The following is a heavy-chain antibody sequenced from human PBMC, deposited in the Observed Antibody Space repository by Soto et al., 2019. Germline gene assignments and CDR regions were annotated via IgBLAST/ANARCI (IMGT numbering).Heavy chain of an antibody. J-gene: IGHJ4*02. CDR1: GGSSNNHY. Sequence: SXTLSLTCTVSGGSSNNHYWSCIRQPPGKGLEWIGYIYHSGSTYYNPSLKSRVTISVDRSKNQFSLKLSSVTAADTAVYYCARFDYGDGYFDYWGQGTLVTVSS. CDR2: IYHSGST. V-gene: IGHV4-30-2*01. D-gene: IGHD4-17*01. CDR3: ARFDYGDGYFDY.